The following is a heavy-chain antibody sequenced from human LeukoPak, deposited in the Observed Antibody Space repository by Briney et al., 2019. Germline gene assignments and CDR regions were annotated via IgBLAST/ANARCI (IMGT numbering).Heavy chain of an antibody. V-gene: IGHV4-59*11. Sequence: SETLSLTCTVSGGSISSHYWSWIRQPPGKGLEWLGYIYYSGSTNYNPSLKSRVTISVDTSKNQFSLKLSSVTAADTAVYYCARAEEITMIPDYWGQGTLVTVSS. CDR3: ARAEEITMIPDY. CDR1: GGSISSHY. D-gene: IGHD3-22*01. J-gene: IGHJ4*02. CDR2: IYYSGST.